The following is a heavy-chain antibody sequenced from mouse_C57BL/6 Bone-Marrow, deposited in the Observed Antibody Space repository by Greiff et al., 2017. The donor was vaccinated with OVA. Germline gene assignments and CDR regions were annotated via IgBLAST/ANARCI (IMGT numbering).Heavy chain of an antibody. J-gene: IGHJ3*01. V-gene: IGHV5-17*01. CDR3: ARTNWNAY. Sequence: EVQVVESGGGLVKPGGSLKLSCAASGFTFSDYGMHWVRQAPEKGLEWVAYISSGSSTIYYADTVKGRFTISRDNAKNTLFLQMTSLRSEDTAMYYCARTNWNAYWGQGTLVTVSA. CDR1: GFTFSDYG. D-gene: IGHD4-1*01. CDR2: ISSGSSTI.